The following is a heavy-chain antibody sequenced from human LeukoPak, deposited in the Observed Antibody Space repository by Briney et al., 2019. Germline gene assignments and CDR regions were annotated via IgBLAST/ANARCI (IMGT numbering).Heavy chain of an antibody. Sequence: GESLKISCKGSRYSFTSYWIGWVRQMPGKGLEWMGIIYPGDSDTRYSPSFQGQVTISADKSISTAYLQWSSLKASDTAMYYCARDVDYYGSGSAFDIWGQGTMVTVSS. CDR1: RYSFTSYW. D-gene: IGHD3-10*01. CDR2: IYPGDSDT. CDR3: ARDVDYYGSGSAFDI. J-gene: IGHJ3*02. V-gene: IGHV5-51*01.